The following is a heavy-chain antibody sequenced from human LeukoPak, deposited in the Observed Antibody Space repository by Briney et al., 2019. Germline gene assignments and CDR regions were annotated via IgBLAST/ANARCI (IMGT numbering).Heavy chain of an antibody. Sequence: GGSLRLSCAASGFTFSSYAMHWVRQAPGKGLEWVAVISYDGSNKYYADSVKGRFTISRDNSKNTLYLQMNSLRAEDKAVYYCARSEVVVTEFDPWGQGTLVTVSS. D-gene: IGHD3-22*01. V-gene: IGHV3-30*04. J-gene: IGHJ5*02. CDR3: ARSEVVVTEFDP. CDR2: ISYDGSNK. CDR1: GFTFSSYA.